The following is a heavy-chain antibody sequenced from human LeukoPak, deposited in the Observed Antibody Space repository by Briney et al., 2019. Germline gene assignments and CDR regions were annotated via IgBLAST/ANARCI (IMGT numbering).Heavy chain of an antibody. CDR3: ARDGGYSYGYDY. Sequence: GGSLRLSCAASGFTFSSYSMNWVRQAPGKGLEWVSSISSSSSYIYYADSVKGRFTIPRDNAKNSLYLQMNSLRAEDTAVYYCARDGGYSYGYDYWGQGTLVTVSS. J-gene: IGHJ4*02. V-gene: IGHV3-21*01. D-gene: IGHD5-18*01. CDR1: GFTFSSYS. CDR2: ISSSSSYI.